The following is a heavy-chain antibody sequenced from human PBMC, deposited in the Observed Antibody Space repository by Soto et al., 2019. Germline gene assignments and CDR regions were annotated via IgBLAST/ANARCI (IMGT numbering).Heavy chain of an antibody. D-gene: IGHD4-17*01. Sequence: SETLSLTCAVYGGSFSGYYWSWIRQPPGKGLEWIGEINHSGSTNYNPSLKSRVTISVDTSKNQFSLKLSSVTAADTAVYYCARTTVTTVYYYYGMDVWGQGTTVTVSS. J-gene: IGHJ6*02. CDR3: ARTTVTTVYYYYGMDV. CDR1: GGSFSGYY. V-gene: IGHV4-34*01. CDR2: INHSGST.